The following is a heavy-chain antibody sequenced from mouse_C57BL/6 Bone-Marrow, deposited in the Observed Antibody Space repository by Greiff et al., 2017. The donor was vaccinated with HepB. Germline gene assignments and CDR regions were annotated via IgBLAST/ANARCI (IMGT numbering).Heavy chain of an antibody. Sequence: EVKLMESGGGLVKPGGSLKLSCAASGFTFSSYAMSWVRQTPEKRLEWVATISDGGSYTYYPDNVKGRFTISRDNAKNNLYLQMSHLKSDDTAMYYCARDRRLLRSWYFDVWGTGTTVTVSS. J-gene: IGHJ1*03. CDR1: GFTFSSYA. D-gene: IGHD1-1*01. CDR3: ARDRRLLRSWYFDV. CDR2: ISDGGSYT. V-gene: IGHV5-4*01.